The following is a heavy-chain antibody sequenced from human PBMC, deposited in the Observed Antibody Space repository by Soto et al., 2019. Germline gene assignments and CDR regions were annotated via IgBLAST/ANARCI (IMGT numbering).Heavy chain of an antibody. CDR2: IYYSGST. D-gene: IGHD3-22*01. CDR1: GGSISSSSYY. CDR3: ARRGTYYYDSSGYRNDAFDI. J-gene: IGHJ3*02. Sequence: LSLTCTVSGGSISSSSYYWGWIRQPPGKGLEWIGSIYYSGSTYYNPSLKSRVTISVDTSKNQFSLKLSSVTAADTAVYYCARRGTYYYDSSGYRNDAFDIWGQGTMVTVSS. V-gene: IGHV4-39*01.